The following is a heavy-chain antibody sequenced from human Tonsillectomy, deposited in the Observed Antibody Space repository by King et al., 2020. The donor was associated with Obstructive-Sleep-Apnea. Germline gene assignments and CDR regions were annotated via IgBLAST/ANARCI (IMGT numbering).Heavy chain of an antibody. J-gene: IGHJ2*01. CDR2: IYYSGST. Sequence: QLQESGPGLVKPSETLSLTCTVSGGTISSYYWSWIRQPPGKGLEWIGAIYYSGSTNYNTSLKSRVTISVDTSKNTFSLKLSPVTAADTAVYYCARTLSIAAAGTGWYFDLWGRGTLVTVSS. CDR1: GGTISSYY. CDR3: ARTLSIAAAGTGWYFDL. D-gene: IGHD6-13*01. V-gene: IGHV4-59*01.